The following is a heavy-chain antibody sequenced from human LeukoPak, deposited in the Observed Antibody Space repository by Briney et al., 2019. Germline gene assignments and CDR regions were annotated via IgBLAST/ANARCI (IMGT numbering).Heavy chain of an antibody. CDR2: ISSSSSYI. D-gene: IGHD4-17*01. J-gene: IGHJ4*02. CDR3: ARDRDGDYYFDY. Sequence: GGSLRLSCAASGFTFSSYSMNWVRQAPGKRLEWVSSISSSSSYIYYADSVKGRFTISRDNAKNSLYLQMNSLRAEDTAVYYCARDRDGDYYFDYWGQGTLVTVSS. V-gene: IGHV3-21*01. CDR1: GFTFSSYS.